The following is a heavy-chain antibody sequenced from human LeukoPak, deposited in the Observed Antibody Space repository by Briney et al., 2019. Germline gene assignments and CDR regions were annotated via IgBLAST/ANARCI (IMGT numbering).Heavy chain of an antibody. CDR3: ARHVRATRGTFDY. J-gene: IGHJ4*02. Sequence: SETLSLTCTVSGGSISSYYWSWIRQPPGKGLEWIGYIYYSGSTNYNPSLNSRVTISVDTSKNQFSLKLRSVTAADTAVYYCARHVRATRGTFDYWGQGTLVTVSS. CDR2: IYYSGST. D-gene: IGHD1-26*01. V-gene: IGHV4-59*08. CDR1: GGSISSYY.